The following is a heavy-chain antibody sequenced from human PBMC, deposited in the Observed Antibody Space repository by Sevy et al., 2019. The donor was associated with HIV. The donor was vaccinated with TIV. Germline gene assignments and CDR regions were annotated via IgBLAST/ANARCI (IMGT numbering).Heavy chain of an antibody. Sequence: GGSLRLSCAASGFDFNNHWMSWVRQAPEKGLEWVANIKHDGSETYYVDSLEGRFTISRDNAKNSLSLQINDLRAEDTAMYYCARLPTCLQSFNYLLSTYFDSWGQGTLVTVSS. CDR2: IKHDGSET. CDR3: ARLPTCLQSFNYLLSTYFDS. CDR1: GFDFNNHW. D-gene: IGHD3-9*01. J-gene: IGHJ4*02. V-gene: IGHV3-7*03.